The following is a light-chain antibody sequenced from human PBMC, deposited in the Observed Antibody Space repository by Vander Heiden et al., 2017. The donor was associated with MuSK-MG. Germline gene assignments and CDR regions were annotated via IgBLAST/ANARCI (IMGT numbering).Light chain of an antibody. J-gene: IGKJ4*01. CDR3: QQLNEDHRRVT. CDR2: GAS. CDR1: QGISTY. Sequence: DIQLTQSPSFLSASVGDRVTITCRASQGISTYLAWYQQKQGKAPKLLIYGASTLQRGVPSRFSGSGDGTEVTLTISSRQPEDFATYYCQQLNEDHRRVTFGGGTKVEIK. V-gene: IGKV1-9*01.